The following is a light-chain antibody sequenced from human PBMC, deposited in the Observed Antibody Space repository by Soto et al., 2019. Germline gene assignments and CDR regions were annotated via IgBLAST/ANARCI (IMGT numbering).Light chain of an antibody. CDR2: DAS. V-gene: IGKV1-39*01. Sequence: DIHLTQSPSSLSASVGDRITITCPASQSISTYLNWYPQKPGKAPTVLIYDASSLRSGVPSMFSGSGSGTDFTLTISSLQPEDFATYYCQQNYSTLPSTFGQGTRLDIK. CDR3: QQNYSTLPST. J-gene: IGKJ5*01. CDR1: QSISTY.